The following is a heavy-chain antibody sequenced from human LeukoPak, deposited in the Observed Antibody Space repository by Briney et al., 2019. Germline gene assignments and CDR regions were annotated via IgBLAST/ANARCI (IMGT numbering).Heavy chain of an antibody. D-gene: IGHD4-23*01. J-gene: IGHJ3*02. V-gene: IGHV4-34*01. CDR1: GGSFSGYH. CDR3: ARTNGGNSTGRDAFDI. CDR2: INHSGST. Sequence: SETLSPTCAVYGGSFSGYHWSWIRQPPGKGLEWIGEINHSGSTNYNPSLKSRVTISVDTSKNQFSLKLSSVTAADTAVYYCARTNGGNSTGRDAFDIWGQGTMVTVSS.